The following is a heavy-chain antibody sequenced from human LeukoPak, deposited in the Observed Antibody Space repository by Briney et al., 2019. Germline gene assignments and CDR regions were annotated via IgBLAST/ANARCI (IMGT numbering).Heavy chain of an antibody. J-gene: IGHJ4*02. Sequence: GGSLRLSCAASGFTFSSYAMSWVRQAPGKGLEWVSAISGSGGSTYYADSVKGRFTISGDNSKNTLYLQMNSLRAEDTAFYYCAREVRRGSDYFVYWGQGTLVTVS. D-gene: IGHD6-25*01. CDR3: AREVRRGSDYFVY. V-gene: IGHV3-23*01. CDR1: GFTFSSYA. CDR2: ISGSGGST.